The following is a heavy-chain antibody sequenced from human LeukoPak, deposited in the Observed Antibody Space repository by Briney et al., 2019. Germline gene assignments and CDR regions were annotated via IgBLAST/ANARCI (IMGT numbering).Heavy chain of an antibody. V-gene: IGHV4-4*09. CDR1: GGSISSYY. CDR2: IYTSGST. D-gene: IGHD3-10*01. Sequence: SETLSLTCTVSGGSISSYYWSWIRQPPGKGLEWIGYIYTSGSTNYNPSLKSRVTISVDTSKNQFSLKLSSVTAADTAVYYCARGADYYNNWFDPWGQGTLVTVSS. CDR3: ARGADYYNNWFDP. J-gene: IGHJ5*02.